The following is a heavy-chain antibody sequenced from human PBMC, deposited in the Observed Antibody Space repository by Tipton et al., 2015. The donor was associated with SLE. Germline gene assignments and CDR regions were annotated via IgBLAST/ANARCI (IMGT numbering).Heavy chain of an antibody. D-gene: IGHD4-17*01. V-gene: IGHV3-7*01. J-gene: IGHJ3*02. CDR1: GFTFSSYW. CDR2: IKQDGSEK. CDR3: ARANGDTYPPGAFDI. Sequence: SLRLSCAASGFTFSSYWMSWVRQAPGKGLEWVANIKQDGSEKYYVDSVKGRFTISRDNAKNSLYLQMNSLRAEETAVYYCARANGDTYPPGAFDIWGQGTMVTVSS.